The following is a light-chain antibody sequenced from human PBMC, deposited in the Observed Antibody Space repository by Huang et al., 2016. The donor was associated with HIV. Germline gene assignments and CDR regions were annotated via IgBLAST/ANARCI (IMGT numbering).Light chain of an antibody. CDR1: QSLSDY. CDR2: DAS. J-gene: IGKJ1*01. CDR3: QHRGT. Sequence: EIVLTQSPATLSLSPGDTATLSCRASQSLSDYFAWYQQNPGQAPRLLIFDASNRATGIPPRFSGSGSGTDFTLTISSLEPDDFAVYYCQHRGTFGQGTKVEVK. V-gene: IGKV3-11*01.